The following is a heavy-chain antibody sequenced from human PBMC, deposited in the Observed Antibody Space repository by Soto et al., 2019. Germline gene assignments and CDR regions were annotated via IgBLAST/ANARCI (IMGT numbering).Heavy chain of an antibody. CDR3: ARDQRYYGSGYYYSDS. D-gene: IGHD3-10*01. CDR1: GYTFISHG. CDR2: MSAFTGKA. Sequence: ASVKVSCKASGYTFISHGISWVRQAAGQGLEWVGWMSAFTGKADYAQIFQDRVTMTTDTSTSTAYMELRSLRSDDTAVYYCARDQRYYGSGYYYSDSWGQGTLVTVSS. J-gene: IGHJ1*01. V-gene: IGHV1-18*04.